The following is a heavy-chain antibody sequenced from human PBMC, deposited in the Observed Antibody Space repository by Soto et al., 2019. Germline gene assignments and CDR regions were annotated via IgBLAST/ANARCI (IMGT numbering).Heavy chain of an antibody. J-gene: IGHJ4*02. CDR2: ISNNAGIT. CDR1: GFSFSTYA. V-gene: IGHV3-23*01. D-gene: IGHD6-19*01. CDR3: AKGVAHASGSNTLGY. Sequence: PGGSLRLSCAASGFSFSTYAMSWVRQAPGKGLEWVSAISNNAGITYYADSVKGRFTISRDNSKNTLYLQMSRLRVEDTAIYYCAKGVAHASGSNTLGYWGQGTLVTVSS.